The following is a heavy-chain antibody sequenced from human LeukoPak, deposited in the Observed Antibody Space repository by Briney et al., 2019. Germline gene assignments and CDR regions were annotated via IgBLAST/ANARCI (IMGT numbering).Heavy chain of an antibody. J-gene: IGHJ4*02. CDR3: ARRGYSYGYYFDY. Sequence: SETLSLTCTVSGGSISSYYWSWIRQPPGKGLEWIGYIYYSGSTNYNPSLKSRVTISVDTSKNQSSLKLSSVTAADTAVYYCARRGYSYGYYFDYWGQGSLVTVSS. CDR2: IYYSGST. V-gene: IGHV4-59*08. D-gene: IGHD5-18*01. CDR1: GGSISSYY.